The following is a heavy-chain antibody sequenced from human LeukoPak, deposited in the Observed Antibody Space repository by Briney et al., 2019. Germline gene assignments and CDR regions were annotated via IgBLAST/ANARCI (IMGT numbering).Heavy chain of an antibody. CDR1: GGSFSGYY. J-gene: IGHJ6*03. V-gene: IGHV4-34*01. D-gene: IGHD5/OR15-5a*01. CDR2: INHSGST. Sequence: PSETLSLTCAVYGGSFSGYYRSWIRQPPGKGLEWIGEINHSGSTNYNPSLKSRVTISVDTSKNQFSLKLSSVTAADTAVYYCARSTSYYYYYMDVWGKGTTVTISS. CDR3: ARSTSYYYYYMDV.